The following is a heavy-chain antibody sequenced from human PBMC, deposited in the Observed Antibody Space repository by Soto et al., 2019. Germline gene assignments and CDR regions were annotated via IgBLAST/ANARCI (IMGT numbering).Heavy chain of an antibody. CDR1: GGSISSYY. CDR2: IYYSGST. V-gene: IGHV4-59*08. Sequence: SETLSLTCTVSGGSISSYYWSWIRQPPGKGLEWIGYIYYSGSTNYNPSLKSRVTISVDTSKNQFSLRLSSVTAADTAVYYCARRYGVYFDYWGQGTLVTVSS. CDR3: ARRYGVYFDY. D-gene: IGHD4-17*01. J-gene: IGHJ4*02.